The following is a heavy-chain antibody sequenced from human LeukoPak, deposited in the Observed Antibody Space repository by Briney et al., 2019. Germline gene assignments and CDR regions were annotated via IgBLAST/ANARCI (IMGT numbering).Heavy chain of an antibody. Sequence: SETLSLTCTVSGGSISSYYWSWIQQPPGKGLEWIGYIYYSGSTNYNPSLKSRVTISVDTSKNQFSLKLSSVTAADTAVYYCARADYSSTWSHDYYYMDVWGKGTTVTVSS. J-gene: IGHJ6*03. CDR1: GGSISSYY. D-gene: IGHD6-13*01. CDR3: ARADYSSTWSHDYYYMDV. CDR2: IYYSGST. V-gene: IGHV4-59*08.